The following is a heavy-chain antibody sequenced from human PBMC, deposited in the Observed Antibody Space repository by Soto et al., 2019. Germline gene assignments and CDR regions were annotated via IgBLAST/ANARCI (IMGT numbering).Heavy chain of an antibody. Sequence: QLHLVQSGAEVKKAGSSVKVSCKASGGTVSSYAITWVRQAPGKGLEWMGVFIPIFVSAHYAPKFQGRTTITADESTSTAYMELSGLTSEDTAIYYCAKARGYGSGRNNHYYGMDVWGQGTTVTVSS. V-gene: IGHV1-69*01. J-gene: IGHJ6*02. D-gene: IGHD3-10*01. CDR2: FIPIFVSA. CDR3: AKARGYGSGRNNHYYGMDV. CDR1: GGTVSSYA.